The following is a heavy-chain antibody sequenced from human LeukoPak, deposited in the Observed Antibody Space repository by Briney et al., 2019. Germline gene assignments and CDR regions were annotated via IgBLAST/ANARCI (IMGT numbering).Heavy chain of an antibody. D-gene: IGHD1-1*01. CDR1: GFNLDDYA. CDR3: VKDLRLDLHLDTFHI. Sequence: PGRSLRLSCAASGFNLDDYAMHWVRQAPGKGLEWVSSISWDSGSSVYVDSVKGRVTISRDNAKNSLYLQMDSLTPEDSALYYCVKDLRLDLHLDTFHIWGRGTRVTVSS. V-gene: IGHV3-9*01. CDR2: ISWDSGSS. J-gene: IGHJ3*02.